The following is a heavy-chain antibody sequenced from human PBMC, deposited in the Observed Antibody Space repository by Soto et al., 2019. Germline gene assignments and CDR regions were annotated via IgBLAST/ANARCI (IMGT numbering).Heavy chain of an antibody. D-gene: IGHD3-3*01. V-gene: IGHV3-33*01. CDR1: GFTFSIYG. CDR3: ARDRQFWGGSYVVFAYKYGMDV. Sequence: QVQLVESGGGVVQPGGSLRLSCAASGFTFSIYGMHWVRQAPGKGLQWVALVWYDGSNQYYADSVKGRFTISRDNSKNTLHLQLNSLGAEDTAVYFCARDRQFWGGSYVVFAYKYGMDVWGQGTTVTVSS. CDR2: VWYDGSNQ. J-gene: IGHJ6*02.